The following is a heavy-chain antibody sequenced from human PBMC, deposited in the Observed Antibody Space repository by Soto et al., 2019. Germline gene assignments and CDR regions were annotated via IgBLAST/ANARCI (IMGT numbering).Heavy chain of an antibody. CDR2: ITSDTKTI. CDR3: ARSVEGHFDY. J-gene: IGHJ4*02. V-gene: IGHV3-48*02. D-gene: IGHD6-19*01. Sequence: GGALRLSCAASGFTFNIYSMNWVRQAPGKGLEWFSYITSDTKTIKYADSVKGRFTISRDNAKNSVYLQMNSLRDEDTAVYYCARSVEGHFDYWGQGTVVTVSS. CDR1: GFTFNIYS.